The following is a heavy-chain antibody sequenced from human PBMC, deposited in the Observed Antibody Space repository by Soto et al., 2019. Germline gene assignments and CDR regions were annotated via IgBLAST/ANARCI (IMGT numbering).Heavy chain of an antibody. CDR1: GGFLSGNSYY. CDR2: IYHSGST. J-gene: IGHJ6*02. V-gene: IGHV4-61*01. Sequence: QVQLQESGPGLVKPSETLSLTGTISGGFLSGNSYYWGWIRQPPGKGLEWIGYIYHSGSTHHHPXLESRVTISVDXSXYXXSLKLTSVTAADTAVYYCARASGRITIFGIVIAHYYYGMDVWGQGTTVTVSS. D-gene: IGHD3-3*01. CDR3: ARASGRITIFGIVIAHYYYGMDV.